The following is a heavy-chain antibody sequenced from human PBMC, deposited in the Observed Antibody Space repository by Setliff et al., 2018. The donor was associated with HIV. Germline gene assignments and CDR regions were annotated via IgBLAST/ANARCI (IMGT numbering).Heavy chain of an antibody. CDR1: GGSISSHY. CDR2: IYYGGST. D-gene: IGHD6-19*01. V-gene: IGHV4-59*11. CDR3: ARDGRHDRSGWYVIHQYFKH. J-gene: IGHJ1*01. Sequence: SETLSLTCTVSGGSISSHYWSWIRQPPGKGPEWIGYIYYGGSTNYNPSLKSRVTISVDTSKNQFSLRLSSVTAADTAVYYCARDGRHDRSGWYVIHQYFKHWGQGTLVTVS.